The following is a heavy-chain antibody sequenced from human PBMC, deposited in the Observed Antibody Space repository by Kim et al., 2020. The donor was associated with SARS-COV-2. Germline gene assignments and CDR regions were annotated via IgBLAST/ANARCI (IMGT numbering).Heavy chain of an antibody. V-gene: IGHV3-33*01. CDR3: ARDRTSFYGVMDL. CDR1: GFTLDFYA. CDR2: IWYDGNYK. D-gene: IGHD4-17*01. J-gene: IGHJ4*02. Sequence: GGSLRLSCAASGFTLDFYAMHWVRQAPGRGLEWLAVIWYDGNYKYYADSVKGRFTLSKDISKNTVDLQMNRLRPEDTAVYFCARDRTSFYGVMDLWGQGIQVSVPS.